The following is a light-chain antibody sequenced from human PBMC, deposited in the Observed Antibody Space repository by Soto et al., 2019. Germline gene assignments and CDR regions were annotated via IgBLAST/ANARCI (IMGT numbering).Light chain of an antibody. CDR3: QQANSFPIT. V-gene: IGKV1-12*01. J-gene: IGKJ5*01. CDR2: AAS. CDR1: QGISTL. Sequence: DIQMTQSPYSVSASVGDRVTITCRASQGISTLLAWYQQKPGKGPKLLIYAASSLQSGVPSRFSGSGSGTDFTLTISSLQPEDFATYYCQQANSFPITLGQGTRLEIK.